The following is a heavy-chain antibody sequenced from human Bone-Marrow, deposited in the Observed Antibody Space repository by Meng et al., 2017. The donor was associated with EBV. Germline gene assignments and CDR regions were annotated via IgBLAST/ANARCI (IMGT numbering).Heavy chain of an antibody. D-gene: IGHD4-17*01. Sequence: QESGPGPVKPSQTRALTCAVSDDSIQSGGYYWSWIRQPPGKGLEWIGYIYYSSSTYYTPSLKTRLTISLDTSKSQFSLKLYSVTAADTAMYYCARAGRGYGDFEYYFDYWGQGTLVTVSS. CDR2: IYYSSST. V-gene: IGHV4-30-4*01. CDR1: DDSIQSGGYY. J-gene: IGHJ4*02. CDR3: ARAGRGYGDFEYYFDY.